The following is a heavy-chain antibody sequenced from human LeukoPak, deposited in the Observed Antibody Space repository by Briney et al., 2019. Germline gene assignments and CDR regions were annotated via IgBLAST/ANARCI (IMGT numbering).Heavy chain of an antibody. D-gene: IGHD3-22*01. CDR1: GFTFSSYG. V-gene: IGHV3-33*01. CDR2: IWYDGSNK. CDR3: ARSDSSGYYPPPPDY. Sequence: GRSLRLSCAASGFTFSSYGMHWVRQAPGKGLEWVAVIWYDGSNKYYADSVKGRFTISRDNSKNTLYLQMNSLRAEDTAVYYCARSDSSGYYPPPPDYWGREPWSPSPQ. J-gene: IGHJ4*02.